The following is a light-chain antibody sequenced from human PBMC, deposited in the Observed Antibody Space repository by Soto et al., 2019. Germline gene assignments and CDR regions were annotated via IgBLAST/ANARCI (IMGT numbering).Light chain of an antibody. CDR3: CSYAGSYTFV. J-gene: IGLJ2*01. Sequence: QSALTQPRSVSGSPGQSVTISCTGTSSDVGGYNYISWYQQHPGKAPKLMIYDVGKRPSGVPDRFSCSKSGNTASLTISGLQAEDESDYYCCSYAGSYTFVFGGGTKLTVL. V-gene: IGLV2-11*01. CDR1: SSDVGGYNY. CDR2: DVG.